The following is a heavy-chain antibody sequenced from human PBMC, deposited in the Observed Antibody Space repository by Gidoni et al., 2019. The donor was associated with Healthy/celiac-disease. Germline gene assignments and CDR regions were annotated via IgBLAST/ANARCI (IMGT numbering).Heavy chain of an antibody. CDR2: IYYSGST. CDR3: ARVSKGGERRYNWFDP. Sequence: QVQLQESGPGLVKPSQTLSLPCTVSGGSISSGGYYWSWIRQHPGKGLEWIGYIYYSGSTYYNPSLKSRVTISVDTSKNQFSLKLSSVTAADTAVYYCARVSKGGERRYNWFDPWGQGTLVTVSS. D-gene: IGHD3-10*01. J-gene: IGHJ5*02. V-gene: IGHV4-31*03. CDR1: GGSISSGGYY.